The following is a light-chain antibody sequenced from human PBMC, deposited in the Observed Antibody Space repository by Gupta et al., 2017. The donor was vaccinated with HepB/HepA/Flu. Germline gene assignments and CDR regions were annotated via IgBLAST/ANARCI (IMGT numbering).Light chain of an antibody. V-gene: IGLV3-21*03. CDR2: DDR. J-gene: IGLJ1*01. CDR3: QVWDGDSDHYV. CDR1: NIGSKS. Sequence: SSVLTQPPSVSVAPGKTATITCGENNIGSKSVHWYQQKPGQAPVLGVYDDRDRPLGIPERFSGSNSGNTATLTISRVEAGDEADYYCQVWDGDSDHYVFGTGTKVTVL.